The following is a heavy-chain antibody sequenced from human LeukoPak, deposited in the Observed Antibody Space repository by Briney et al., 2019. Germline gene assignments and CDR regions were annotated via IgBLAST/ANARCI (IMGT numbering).Heavy chain of an antibody. D-gene: IGHD3-10*01. V-gene: IGHV4-59*12. CDR1: GGSISSYY. CDR2: IYYSGST. J-gene: IGHJ4*02. CDR3: ARRRGRNYFDY. Sequence: SETLSLTCTVSGGSISSYYWSWIRQPPGKGLEWIGYIYYSGSTNYNPSLKSRVTISVDTFKNQFSLKLSSVTAADTAVYYCARRRGRNYFDYWGQGTLVTVSS.